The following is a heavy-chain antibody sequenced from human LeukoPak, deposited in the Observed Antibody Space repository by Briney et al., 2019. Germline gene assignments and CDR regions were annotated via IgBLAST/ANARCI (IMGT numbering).Heavy chain of an antibody. Sequence: GGSLRLSCAASGFTVSNNYMSWVRQAPGKGLEWVSIIYSGGSTYYADSVKGRFTISRDNSKNTLYLQMNRLRAEDTAVYYCARAGGFTAGMDVWGQGTTVTVSS. D-gene: IGHD3-10*01. CDR2: IYSGGST. CDR3: ARAGGFTAGMDV. CDR1: GFTVSNNY. J-gene: IGHJ6*02. V-gene: IGHV3-66*02.